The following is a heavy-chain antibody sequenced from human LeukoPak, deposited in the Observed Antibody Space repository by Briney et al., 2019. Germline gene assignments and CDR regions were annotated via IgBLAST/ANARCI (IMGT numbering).Heavy chain of an antibody. CDR1: GGSFSGYY. CDR3: ARRRITIFGVVNNWFDP. V-gene: IGHV4-34*01. CDR2: INHSGST. D-gene: IGHD3-3*01. J-gene: IGHJ5*01. Sequence: SETLSLTCAVYGGSFSGYYWSWIRQPPGKGLEWIGEINHSGSTNYNPSLKSRVTISVDTSKNQFTLKLSSVTAADTAVYYCARRRITIFGVVNNWFDPWGQGTLVTVSS.